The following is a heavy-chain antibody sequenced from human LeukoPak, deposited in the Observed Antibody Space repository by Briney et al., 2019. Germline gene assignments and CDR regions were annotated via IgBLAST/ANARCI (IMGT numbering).Heavy chain of an antibody. CDR2: INGGGVNT. D-gene: IGHD4-11*01. J-gene: IGHJ4*02. V-gene: IGHV3-23*01. Sequence: GGSLRLSCAASGFTFSSYAMSWVRQAPGKGLEWVSTINGGGVNTHYADSVGGRFTISRDNSKNTLFLQMNSLRDEDTAVYYCAKDLYSNYGPADYWGQGTLVTVSS. CDR3: AKDLYSNYGPADY. CDR1: GFTFSSYA.